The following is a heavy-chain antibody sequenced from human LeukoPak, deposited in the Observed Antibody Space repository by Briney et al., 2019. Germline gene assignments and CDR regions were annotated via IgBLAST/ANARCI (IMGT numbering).Heavy chain of an antibody. J-gene: IGHJ4*02. D-gene: IGHD1-26*01. CDR1: GGSTSSSNW. CDR3: ARNRGSSPLYVY. Sequence: SGTLSLTCAVSGGSTSSSNWWSWVRQPPGKGLEWIGEIFYSGSTNYNPSLKSRVTISVDRSKNQFSLKLNSVTAADTAVYFCARNRGSSPLYVYWGQGTLVTVSS. CDR2: IFYSGST. V-gene: IGHV4-4*02.